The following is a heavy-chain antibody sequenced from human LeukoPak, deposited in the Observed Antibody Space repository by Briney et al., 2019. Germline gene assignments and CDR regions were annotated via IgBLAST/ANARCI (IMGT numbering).Heavy chain of an antibody. CDR2: IWYDGSNK. V-gene: IGHV3-33*01. D-gene: IGHD6-19*01. J-gene: IGHJ4*02. CDR1: GFTFSIYG. Sequence: RSLRLSCAASGFTFSIYGMHWVRQAPGKGLEWVAVIWYDGSNKYYADSVKGRFTISRDNSKNTLYLQMNSLRAEDTAVYYCARGGSGWDFDCWGQGTLVTVSS. CDR3: ARGGSGWDFDC.